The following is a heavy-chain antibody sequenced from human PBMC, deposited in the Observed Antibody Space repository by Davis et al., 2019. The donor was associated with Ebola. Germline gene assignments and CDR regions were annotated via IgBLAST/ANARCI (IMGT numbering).Heavy chain of an antibody. CDR2: MYHSGDT. CDR1: GFSISSFYY. CDR3: TLEVAAAVVN. D-gene: IGHD6-13*01. J-gene: IGHJ4*02. V-gene: IGHV4-38-2*02. Sequence: MPSETLSLTCTVSGFSISSFYYWGWVRQPPGKGLEWIGNMYHSGDTYYNPSLKSRVTISVDTSKNQFSLKLSSVTAADTAVYYCTLEVAAAVVNWGQGTLVTVSS.